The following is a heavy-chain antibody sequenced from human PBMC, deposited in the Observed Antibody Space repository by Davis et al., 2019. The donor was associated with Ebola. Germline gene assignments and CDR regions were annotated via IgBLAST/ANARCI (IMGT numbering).Heavy chain of an antibody. V-gene: IGHV3-23*01. J-gene: IGHJ5*02. CDR2: ISGSDVNT. D-gene: IGHD4-17*01. CDR1: GFTFSSYA. Sequence: GESLKISCAGSGFTFSSYAMSWVRQAPGKGLEWVSSISGSDVNTHYADSVEGRFTISRDNAKNSLYLQMNSLRDEDTAVYYCVRGTSTVKTAKGWFDPWGQGTLVTVSS. CDR3: VRGTSTVKTAKGWFDP.